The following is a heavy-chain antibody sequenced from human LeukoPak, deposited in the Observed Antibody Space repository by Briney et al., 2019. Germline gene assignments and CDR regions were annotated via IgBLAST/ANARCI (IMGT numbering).Heavy chain of an antibody. CDR1: GFNFVDYG. CDR2: VNWNSGST. Sequence: GRSLRLSCAASGFNFVDYGMHWVRQAPGKGLEWVSSVNWNSGSTAYADSVKGRFTISRDNAKDSVHLQMNSLRAEDTAVYYCARVGERDKFALIEGRFDSWGQGTLVTVSS. CDR3: ARVGERDKFALIEGRFDS. J-gene: IGHJ5*01. V-gene: IGHV3-9*01. D-gene: IGHD2-21*01.